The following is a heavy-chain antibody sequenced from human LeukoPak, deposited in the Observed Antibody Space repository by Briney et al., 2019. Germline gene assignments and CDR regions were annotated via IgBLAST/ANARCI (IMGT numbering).Heavy chain of an antibody. V-gene: IGHV4-59*08. J-gene: IGHJ4*02. CDR3: ARRKGAWYYDSSGYYFDY. D-gene: IGHD3-22*01. Sequence: SETLSLTCTVSGGSISTFYWSWIRQPPGKGLDWIGYIYYSGSTNYNPSLKSRVTISVDTSKNQFSLKLSSVTAADTAVYYCARRKGAWYYDSSGYYFDYWGQGTLVTVSS. CDR2: IYYSGST. CDR1: GGSISTFY.